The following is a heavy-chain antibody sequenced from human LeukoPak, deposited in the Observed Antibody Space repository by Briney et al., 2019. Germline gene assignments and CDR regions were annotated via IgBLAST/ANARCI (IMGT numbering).Heavy chain of an antibody. CDR2: MNPNSGNT. CDR3: ARVMFSLPDY. V-gene: IGHV1-8*01. J-gene: IGHJ4*02. CDR1: GYTFTNFD. D-gene: IGHD3-10*02. Sequence: ASVKVSCKASGYTFTNFDINWVRQAPGQGLEWMGWMNPNSGNTGYAQKFQGRVTMTRNTSISTAYMELSSLRSEDTAVYYCARVMFSLPDYWGQGTLVTVSS.